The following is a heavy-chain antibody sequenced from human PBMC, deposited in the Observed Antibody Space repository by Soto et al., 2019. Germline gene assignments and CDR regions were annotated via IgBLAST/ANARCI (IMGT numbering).Heavy chain of an antibody. CDR2: ISSTTHYI. V-gene: IGHV3-21*06. CDR3: ARESEDLTSNFDY. Sequence: KTGGSLRLSCAASGFTFTRYSMNWVRQAPGKGLEWVSSISSTTHYIYYADSMRGRFTISRDNAKNAVYLEMNSLRAEDTAVYYCARESEDLTSNFDYWGQGTLVTVSS. CDR1: GFTFTRYS. J-gene: IGHJ4*02.